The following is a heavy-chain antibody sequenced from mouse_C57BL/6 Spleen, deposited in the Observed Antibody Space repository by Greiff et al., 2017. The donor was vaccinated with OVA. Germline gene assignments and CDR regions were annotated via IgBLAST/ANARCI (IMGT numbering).Heavy chain of an antibody. J-gene: IGHJ4*01. CDR3: AREGGNYDAMDY. Sequence: QVQLQQPGAELVRPGTSVKLSCKASGYTFTSYWMHWVKQRPGQGLEWIGVIDPSDSYTNYNQKLKGKATLTVDTSSSTAYMQLSSLTSEDSAVYYCAREGGNYDAMDYWGQGTSVTVSS. CDR1: GYTFTSYW. V-gene: IGHV1-59*01. D-gene: IGHD1-1*02. CDR2: IDPSDSYT.